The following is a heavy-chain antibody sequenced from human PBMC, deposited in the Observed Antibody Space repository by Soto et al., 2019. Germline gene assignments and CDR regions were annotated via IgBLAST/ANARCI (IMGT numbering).Heavy chain of an antibody. Sequence: QVTLKESGPVLVKPTETLTLTCTVSGFSLSNARMGVSWIRQPPGKALEWLAHFFSNGEKVYSTSLKSRLTISKDNYKCQVVLTMTNMDPVDTGTYYCARFLDYGVWGMEVCGQGTTVTVSS. CDR3: ARFLDYGVWGMEV. V-gene: IGHV2-26*01. CDR1: GFSLSNARMG. D-gene: IGHD4-17*01. J-gene: IGHJ6*02. CDR2: FFSNGEK.